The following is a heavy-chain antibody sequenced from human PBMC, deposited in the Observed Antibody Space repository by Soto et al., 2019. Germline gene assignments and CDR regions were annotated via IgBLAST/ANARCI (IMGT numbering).Heavy chain of an antibody. CDR2: INAGNGNT. CDR3: ARDPGSSSSSVNWFDP. Sequence: QVQLVQSGAEVKKPGASVKVSCKASGYTFTSYAMHWVRQAPGQRLEWMGWINAGNGNTKYSQKFQGRVTITRDTSASTAYMELSSLRSEDTAVHYCARDPGSSSSSVNWFDPWGQGTLVTVSS. D-gene: IGHD6-6*01. V-gene: IGHV1-3*01. J-gene: IGHJ5*02. CDR1: GYTFTSYA.